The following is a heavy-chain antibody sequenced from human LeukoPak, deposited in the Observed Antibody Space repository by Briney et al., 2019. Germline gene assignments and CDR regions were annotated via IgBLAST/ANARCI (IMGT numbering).Heavy chain of an antibody. J-gene: IGHJ6*03. CDR3: AKYGTASRYDFWSGYPNYYYYYMDF. CDR2: ISWDGGST. Sequence: GGSLRLSCAAAGFTFDDYAMHWVRQAPGKGLEWVSLISWDGGSTYYADSVKGRFTISRDNSKNTLYLQMNSLRAEDTAVYYCAKYGTASRYDFWSGYPNYYYYYMDFWGKGTTVTVSS. CDR1: GFTFDDYA. D-gene: IGHD3-3*01. V-gene: IGHV3-43D*03.